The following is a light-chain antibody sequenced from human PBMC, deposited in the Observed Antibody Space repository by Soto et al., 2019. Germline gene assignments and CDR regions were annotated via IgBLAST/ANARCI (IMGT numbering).Light chain of an antibody. CDR2: LGS. V-gene: IGKV2-28*01. Sequence: DIVMTQSPLSLPVTPGEPASISCRSSQSLLHSNGYNYLDWYLQKPGQSPQLLIYLGSNRSSGVPDRCGGSGSGTDFTMKISRVEAEDVGVYYCMPALQTPITFGQGTRLEIK. CDR3: MPALQTPIT. CDR1: QSLLHSNGYNY. J-gene: IGKJ5*01.